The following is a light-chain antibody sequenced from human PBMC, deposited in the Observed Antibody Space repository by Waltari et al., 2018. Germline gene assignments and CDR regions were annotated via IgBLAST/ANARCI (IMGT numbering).Light chain of an antibody. CDR3: QQYGSSPIT. Sequence: EIVLTQSPGTLSLSPGERATLSCRASQSVSSSYLAWYQQKPGPAPRLLIYGASSRATGIPDRCSGSGAGTDFTLTISRLEPEDFAVYYCQQYGSSPITFGQGTRLEIK. V-gene: IGKV3-20*01. CDR1: QSVSSSY. CDR2: GAS. J-gene: IGKJ5*01.